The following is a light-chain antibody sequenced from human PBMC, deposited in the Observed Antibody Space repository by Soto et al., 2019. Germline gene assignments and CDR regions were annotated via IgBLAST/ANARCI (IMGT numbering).Light chain of an antibody. CDR3: CSYAGSTV. J-gene: IGLJ1*01. CDR1: SSDVGSYNL. Sequence: QSALTQPASVSGSPGQSITISCTGTSSDVGSYNLVSWYQQHPGKAPKLMIYEVSKRPSGVSIGMSGSKSGNTASLTISGLQAEDEADYYCCSYAGSTVFGTGTKVTVL. V-gene: IGLV2-23*02. CDR2: EVS.